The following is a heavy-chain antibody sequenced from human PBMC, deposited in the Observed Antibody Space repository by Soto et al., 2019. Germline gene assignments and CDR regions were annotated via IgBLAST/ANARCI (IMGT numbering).Heavy chain of an antibody. CDR3: ARGIVASLYYYYYMDV. Sequence: QVQLVQSGAEVKKPGSSVKVSCKASGGTFSSYTISWVRQAPGQELEWMGRIIPILGIANYAQKFQGRVTITADKPTSTAYMELSSLRSEDTAVYYCARGIVASLYYYYYMDVWGKGTTVTVSS. CDR2: IIPILGIA. D-gene: IGHD1-26*01. V-gene: IGHV1-69*02. J-gene: IGHJ6*03. CDR1: GGTFSSYT.